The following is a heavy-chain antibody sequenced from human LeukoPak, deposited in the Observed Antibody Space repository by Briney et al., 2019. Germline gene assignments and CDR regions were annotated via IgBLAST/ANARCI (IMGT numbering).Heavy chain of an antibody. CDR2: ISSGSSAI. CDR1: GFTFSTYS. D-gene: IGHD2-15*01. CDR3: ARAPTWSAAFDI. V-gene: IGHV3-48*01. Sequence: QPGGSLRLSCAASGFTFSTYSMNWVRQAPGKGLEWVSYISSGSSAIYYADSVKGRFTISRDNAKNSLYLQMNSLRAEDTAVYYCARAPTWSAAFDIWGQGTMVTVSS. J-gene: IGHJ3*02.